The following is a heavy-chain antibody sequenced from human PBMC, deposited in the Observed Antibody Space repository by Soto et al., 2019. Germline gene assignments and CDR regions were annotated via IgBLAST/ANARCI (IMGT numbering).Heavy chain of an antibody. Sequence: EVQLVESGGGLVQPGGSLRLSCAASGFTFTASAMHWVRQASGRGLEWVGHIRNRANKYATAYAASVKDRFIVSRDDSKDTAYLQMNSLKTEDTALYYCTAPSGAYSDYAIGYWGQGTLVTVS. CDR2: IRNRANKYAT. J-gene: IGHJ4*02. D-gene: IGHD4-17*01. CDR1: GFTFTASA. CDR3: TAPSGAYSDYAIGY. V-gene: IGHV3-73*02.